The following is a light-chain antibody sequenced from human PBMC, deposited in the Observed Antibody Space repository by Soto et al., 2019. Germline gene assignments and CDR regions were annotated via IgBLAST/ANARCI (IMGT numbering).Light chain of an antibody. J-gene: IGKJ5*01. CDR2: AAS. CDR1: RGISSY. V-gene: IGKV1-8*01. CDR3: QQYYSYPFA. Sequence: IQMTQSPSSLSASIGDRVTITCRASRGISSYLAWYQQGPGKAPKLLIYAASTLQSGVPSRFSGSGSGTDFTLSISCLQSEDFATYYCQQYYSYPFAFGQGTRLEIK.